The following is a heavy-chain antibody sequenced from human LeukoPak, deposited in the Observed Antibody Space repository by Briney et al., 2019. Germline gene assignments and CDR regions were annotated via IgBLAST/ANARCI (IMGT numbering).Heavy chain of an antibody. CDR2: ISSSSSYI. CDR3: ARELDYYDFWSGQDYYYGMDV. Sequence: GGYLRLSCAASGFTFSSYSMNWVRQAPGKGLEWVSSISSSSSYIYYADSVKGRFTISRDNAKNSLYLQMNSLRDEDTAVYYYARELDYYDFWSGQDYYYGMDVWGQGTTVTVSS. D-gene: IGHD3-3*01. J-gene: IGHJ6*02. CDR1: GFTFSSYS. V-gene: IGHV3-21*01.